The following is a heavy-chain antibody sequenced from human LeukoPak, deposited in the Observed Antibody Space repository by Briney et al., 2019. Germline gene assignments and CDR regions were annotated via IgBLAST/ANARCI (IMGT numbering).Heavy chain of an antibody. CDR2: IYYSGST. CDR1: GGSISSGDYY. J-gene: IGHJ4*02. Sequence: PSETLSLTCTVSGGSISSGDYYWSWIRQPPGKGLEWIGYIYYSGSTYYNPSRKSRVRISVDTSKNQFSLKLSSVTAADTAVYYCARGSVEMATIGDYWGQGTLVTVSS. D-gene: IGHD5-24*01. V-gene: IGHV4-30-4*08. CDR3: ARGSVEMATIGDY.